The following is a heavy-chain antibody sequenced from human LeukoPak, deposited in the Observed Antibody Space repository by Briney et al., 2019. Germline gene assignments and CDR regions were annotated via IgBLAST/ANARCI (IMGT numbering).Heavy chain of an antibody. CDR1: GYTFTSYG. V-gene: IGHV1-18*01. Sequence: ASVKVSCKASGYTFTSYGISWVRQAPGQGLEWMGWISAYNGNTNYAQKLQGRATMTTDTSTSTAFMELRSLRSDDTAVYYCARAPGKYSGSYYVGDYWGQGTLVTVSS. CDR2: ISAYNGNT. CDR3: ARAPGKYSGSYYVGDY. J-gene: IGHJ4*02. D-gene: IGHD1-26*01.